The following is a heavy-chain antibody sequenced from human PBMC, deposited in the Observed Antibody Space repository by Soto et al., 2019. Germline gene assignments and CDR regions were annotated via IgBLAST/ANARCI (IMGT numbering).Heavy chain of an antibody. CDR1: GFTFSRVW. CDR2: IKGDGTIT. Sequence: EVQLVESGGGLVQPGGSLRLSCAASGFTFSRVWMHWVRQSPGKGLVWVSRIKGDGTITNYADSVKGRFTTSRDNAKNTVYLLLNSLTTEDTAVYYCARGGLGNYYNDYWGQGTLVTVSS. V-gene: IGHV3-74*01. J-gene: IGHJ4*02. CDR3: ARGGLGNYYNDY. D-gene: IGHD3-10*01.